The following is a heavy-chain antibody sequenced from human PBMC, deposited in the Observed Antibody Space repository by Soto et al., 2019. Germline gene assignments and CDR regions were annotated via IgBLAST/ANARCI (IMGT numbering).Heavy chain of an antibody. Sequence: QVQLQESGPGLVKPSETLSLTCTVSGGSISSYYWSWIRQPPGKGLEWIGYIYYSGSTNYNPSLKSRVTISVDTSKTQFSLKLSSVTAADTAVYYCARDHGIAAAGYYSGMAVWGQGTTVTVSS. CDR2: IYYSGST. CDR3: ARDHGIAAAGYYSGMAV. V-gene: IGHV4-59*01. D-gene: IGHD6-13*01. CDR1: GGSISSYY. J-gene: IGHJ6*02.